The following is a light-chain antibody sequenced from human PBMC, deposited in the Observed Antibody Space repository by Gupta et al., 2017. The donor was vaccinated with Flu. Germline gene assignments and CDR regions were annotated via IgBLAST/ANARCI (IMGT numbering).Light chain of an antibody. Sequence: LSVSPGETVTPSRRAGASMNVSSFVGYQQQHGQAPRSLINGTSKRAAGIPDRFSGGGSGTDFTLTIDRLEPEECAWDYCHQYKTSPYTFGQGTKLEIK. CDR1: ASMNVSS. CDR3: HQYKTSPYT. V-gene: IGKV3-20*01. CDR2: GTS. J-gene: IGKJ2*01.